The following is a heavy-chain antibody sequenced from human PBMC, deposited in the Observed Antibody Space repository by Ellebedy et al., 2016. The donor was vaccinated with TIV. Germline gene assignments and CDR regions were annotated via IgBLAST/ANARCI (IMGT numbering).Heavy chain of an antibody. CDR1: GGSIISYY. D-gene: IGHD4-17*01. CDR2: IYYSGST. J-gene: IGHJ4*02. CDR3: ARANYDYGDFVN. Sequence: MPSETLSLTCTVSGGSIISYYWSWIRQPPGKGLEWIGYIYYSGSTYYNPSLKSLVTISVDTSKNQFSLKLSSVTAADTAVYYCARANYDYGDFVNWGQGTLVTVSS. V-gene: IGHV4-59*12.